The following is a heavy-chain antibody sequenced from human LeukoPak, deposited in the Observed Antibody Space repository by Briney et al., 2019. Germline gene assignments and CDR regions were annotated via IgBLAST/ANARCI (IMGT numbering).Heavy chain of an antibody. CDR2: IYTSGST. J-gene: IGHJ6*03. CDR3: ARGYCSGGSCYSYYYYNYMDV. CDR1: GDSINSGRYY. Sequence: SQTLSLTCTVSGDSINSGRYYWSWIRQPAGKGLEWIGRIYTSGSTNYNPSLKSRVTISVDMSKNQFSLKLSSVTAADTAVYYCARGYCSGGSCYSYYYYNYMDVWGKGTTVTVSS. D-gene: IGHD2-15*01. V-gene: IGHV4-61*02.